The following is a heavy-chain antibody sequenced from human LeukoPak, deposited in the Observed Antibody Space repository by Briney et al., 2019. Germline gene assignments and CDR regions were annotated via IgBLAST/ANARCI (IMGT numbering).Heavy chain of an antibody. J-gene: IGHJ5*02. CDR3: ANLPGIAVAGTHT. D-gene: IGHD6-19*01. CDR2: ISSFGNTT. CDR1: GFTFSDFY. Sequence: GGSLRLSCAISGFTFSDFYMNWIRQAPGKGLEWVSYISSFGNTTYYADSVKGRFTISRDNSKNTLYLQMNSLRAEDTAVYYCANLPGIAVAGTHTWGQGTLVTVSS. V-gene: IGHV3-11*01.